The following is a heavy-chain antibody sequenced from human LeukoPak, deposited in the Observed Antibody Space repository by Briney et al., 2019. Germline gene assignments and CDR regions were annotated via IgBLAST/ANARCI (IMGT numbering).Heavy chain of an antibody. CDR2: IKSKTDGGTT. Sequence: GGSLRLSCAASGFTVSSNYMSWVRQAPGKGLEWVGRIKSKTDGGTTDYAAPVKGRFTISRDDSKNTLYLQMNSLKTEDTAVYYCTTEPYYYGSGSYYKSPYYYGMDVWGQGTTVTVSS. V-gene: IGHV3-15*01. CDR3: TTEPYYYGSGSYYKSPYYYGMDV. D-gene: IGHD3-10*01. J-gene: IGHJ6*02. CDR1: GFTVSSNY.